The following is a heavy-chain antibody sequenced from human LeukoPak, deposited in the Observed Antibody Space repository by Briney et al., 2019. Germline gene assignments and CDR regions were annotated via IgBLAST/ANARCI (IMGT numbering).Heavy chain of an antibody. D-gene: IGHD6-13*01. CDR1: GGSISSSSYY. Sequence: PSETLSLTCTVSGGSISSSSYYWGWIRQPPGKGLEWIGSFYYSGSTYYNPSLKSRVTISVDTSKNQFSLKLSSVTAADTAVYYCAPYSSSDNYGMDVWGQGTTVTVSS. CDR2: FYYSGST. J-gene: IGHJ6*02. V-gene: IGHV4-39*07. CDR3: APYSSSDNYGMDV.